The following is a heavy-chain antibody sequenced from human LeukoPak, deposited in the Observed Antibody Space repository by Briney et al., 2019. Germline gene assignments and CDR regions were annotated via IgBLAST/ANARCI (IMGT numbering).Heavy chain of an antibody. Sequence: SETLSLTCTVPGGSISSGSYYWSWIRQPAGKGLEWIGRIYTSGSTNYNPSLKSRVTISVDTSKNQFSLKLSSVTATDTAVYYCAREITYYYDSSGYYFDAFDIWGQGTMVTVSS. CDR2: IYTSGST. CDR3: AREITYYYDSSGYYFDAFDI. D-gene: IGHD3-22*01. J-gene: IGHJ3*02. CDR1: GGSISSGSYY. V-gene: IGHV4-61*02.